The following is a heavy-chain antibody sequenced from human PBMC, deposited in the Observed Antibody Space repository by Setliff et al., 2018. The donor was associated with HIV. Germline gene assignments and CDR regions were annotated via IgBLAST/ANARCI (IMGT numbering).Heavy chain of an antibody. V-gene: IGHV4-39*01. CDR3: ASSPIITNGYYFDY. CDR2: MYYTGNS. D-gene: IGHD2-8*01. CDR1: RGSIRSGTYY. Sequence: SETLSLTCTVSRGSIRSGTYYWGWIRQPPGKGLEWIGNMYYTGNSYHNPSLKSRVTISVDTSKNQFSLKLSSVTDADTAVYYCASSPIITNGYYFDYWGPGTLVTVSS. J-gene: IGHJ4*02.